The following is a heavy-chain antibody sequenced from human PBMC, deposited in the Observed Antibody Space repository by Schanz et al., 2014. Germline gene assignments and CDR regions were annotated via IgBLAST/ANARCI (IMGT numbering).Heavy chain of an antibody. D-gene: IGHD6-6*01. Sequence: QVQLVQSGAEVKKPGASVKVSCKASGYTFTSYSIHWVRQAPGQGLEWMGWINPNTGGTNFAQKFQGWVTVTRDTSISTAYMDLRSLRSDDTAVYYCARDQSPYTNSSDVRYFDYWGQGSLVTVSS. V-gene: IGHV1-2*04. J-gene: IGHJ4*02. CDR2: INPNTGGT. CDR1: GYTFTSYS. CDR3: ARDQSPYTNSSDVRYFDY.